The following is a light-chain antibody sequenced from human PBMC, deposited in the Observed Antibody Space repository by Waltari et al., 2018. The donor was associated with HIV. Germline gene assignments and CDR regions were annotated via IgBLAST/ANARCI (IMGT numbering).Light chain of an antibody. CDR1: QSVSSN. J-gene: IGKJ5*01. CDR3: QHYDNWPIT. CDR2: GAS. V-gene: IGKV3-15*01. Sequence: EIVMTQSPATLSMSPGERATLTCRASQSVSSNLAWYQQKTGEAPRLLIYGASTRATGIPARFSGSGSGTEFTLTISSLQSEDFAVYFCQHYDNWPITFSQGTRLEIK.